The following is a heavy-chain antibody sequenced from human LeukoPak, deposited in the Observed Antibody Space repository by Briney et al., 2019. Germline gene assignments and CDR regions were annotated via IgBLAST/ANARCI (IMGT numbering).Heavy chain of an antibody. Sequence: SETLSLTCAVSGGSLSSYYWNWIRQPAGKGLEWIGRIYSTGITNYNPSLKSRLTMSVDKSKNQFSLKLSSVTAADTAVYFCARDRDHVWYFDLWGRGTLVGVSS. J-gene: IGHJ2*01. CDR1: GGSLSSYY. D-gene: IGHD3-10*02. V-gene: IGHV4-4*07. CDR2: IYSTGIT. CDR3: ARDRDHVWYFDL.